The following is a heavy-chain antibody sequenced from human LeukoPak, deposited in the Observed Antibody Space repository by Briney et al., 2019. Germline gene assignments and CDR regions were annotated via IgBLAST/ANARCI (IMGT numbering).Heavy chain of an antibody. V-gene: IGHV4-4*02. J-gene: IGHJ4*02. Sequence: SETLSLTCAVSGGSISSSNWWSWVRQPPGKGLEWIGEIYHSGSTNYNPSLKSRVTISVDKSKNQFSLKLSSVTAADTAVYYCARRADFWSGYPSIDYWGQGTLVTVSS. CDR2: IYHSGST. D-gene: IGHD3-3*01. CDR3: ARRADFWSGYPSIDY. CDR1: GGSISSSNW.